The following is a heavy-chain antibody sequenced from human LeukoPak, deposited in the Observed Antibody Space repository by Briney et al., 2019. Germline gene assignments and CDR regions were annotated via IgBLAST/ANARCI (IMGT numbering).Heavy chain of an antibody. Sequence: GGSLRLSCAASLSAFSNHAMNWVRQAPGKGLEWVSTITSSGTSTYYADSVKGRFTISRDNSKNTLYLQMNSLRAEDTAVYYCAKGGEQVTWNFQNWGQGTLVTVSS. V-gene: IGHV3-23*01. D-gene: IGHD1/OR15-1a*01. CDR2: ITSSGTST. CDR3: AKGGEQVTWNFQN. CDR1: LSAFSNHA. J-gene: IGHJ1*01.